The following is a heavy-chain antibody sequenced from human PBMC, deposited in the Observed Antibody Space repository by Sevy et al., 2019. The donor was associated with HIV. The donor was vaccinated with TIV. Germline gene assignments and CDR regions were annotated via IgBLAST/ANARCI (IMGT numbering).Heavy chain of an antibody. V-gene: IGHV1-18*01. D-gene: IGHD3-10*01. CDR1: GYTFTSYG. J-gene: IGHJ4*02. CDR3: ARDPSYYYGSGSYFDY. Sequence: ASVKVSCKASGYTFTSYGISWVRQPPGQGLEWMGWISAYNGNTNYAQKLQGRVTMTTDTSTSTAYMELRSLRSDDTAVYYCARDPSYYYGSGSYFDYWGQGTLVTVSS. CDR2: ISAYNGNT.